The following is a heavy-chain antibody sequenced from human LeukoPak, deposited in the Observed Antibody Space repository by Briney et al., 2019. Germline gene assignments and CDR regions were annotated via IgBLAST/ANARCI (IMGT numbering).Heavy chain of an antibody. D-gene: IGHD5-18*01. CDR2: IFYSGST. CDR3: VSPRGFSYGYFGY. CDR1: GGSISSSSYF. V-gene: IGHV4-39*01. J-gene: IGHJ4*02. Sequence: SETLSLTCTVSGGSISSSSYFWGWIRQPPGKGLEWIGSIFYSGSTYYNPSLNSRATISIDTSKNQFSLTLGSVSATDTAVYYCVSPRGFSYGYFGYWGQGTLVTVSS.